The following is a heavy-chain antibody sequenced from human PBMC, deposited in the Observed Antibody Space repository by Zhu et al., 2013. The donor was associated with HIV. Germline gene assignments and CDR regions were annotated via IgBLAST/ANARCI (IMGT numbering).Heavy chain of an antibody. V-gene: IGHV1-69*12. CDR1: GGTFSSYA. J-gene: IGHJ6*02. Sequence: QVQLVQSGAEVKKPGSSVKVSCKASGGTFSSYAISWVRQAPGQGLEWMGGIIPIFGTANYAQKFQGRVTITADESTSTAYMELSSLRSEDTAVYYCARDRSDSSGYYYVPQINYGMDVWGQGTTVTVSS. D-gene: IGHD3-22*01. CDR3: ARDRSDSSGYYYVPQINYGMDV. CDR2: IIPIFGTA.